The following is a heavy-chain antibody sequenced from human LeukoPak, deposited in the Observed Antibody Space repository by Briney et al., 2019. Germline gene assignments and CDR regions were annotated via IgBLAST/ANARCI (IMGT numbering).Heavy chain of an antibody. Sequence: SVKVSCKASGGTFSSYAISWVRQAPGQGLEWMGGIIPIFGTANYAQKFQSRVTITTDESTSTPYMELSSLRSEDTAVYYCASSIVGATVGWFDPWGQGTLVTVSS. CDR3: ASSIVGATVGWFDP. J-gene: IGHJ5*02. CDR2: IIPIFGTA. CDR1: GGTFSSYA. D-gene: IGHD1-26*01. V-gene: IGHV1-69*05.